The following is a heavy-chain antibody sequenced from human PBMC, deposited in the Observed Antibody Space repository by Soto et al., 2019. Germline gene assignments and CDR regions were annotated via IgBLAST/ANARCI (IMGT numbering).Heavy chain of an antibody. CDR3: AKGGVGSTSNAFDI. D-gene: IGHD1-26*01. Sequence: GSLRLSCAASVFTFRSYGMHWVRQAPAKGLEWVAVISYDGSNKYYADSVKGRFTISRDNSKNTLYLQMNSLRAEDTAVYYCAKGGVGSTSNAFDIWGQGTMVTVSS. CDR1: VFTFRSYG. J-gene: IGHJ3*02. CDR2: ISYDGSNK. V-gene: IGHV3-30*18.